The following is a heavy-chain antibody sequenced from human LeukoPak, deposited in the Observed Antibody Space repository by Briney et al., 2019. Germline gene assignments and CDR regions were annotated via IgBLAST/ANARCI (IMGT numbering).Heavy chain of an antibody. Sequence: PSETLSLTCAVYGGSFSGYYWSWIRQPPGKGLEWIGEINHSGSTNYNPSLKSRVTISVDTSKNQFSLKLSSVTAADTAVYYCARTYYDILTGYYKSPAYYFDYWGQGTLVTVSS. D-gene: IGHD3-9*01. V-gene: IGHV4-34*01. J-gene: IGHJ4*02. CDR1: GGSFSGYY. CDR2: INHSGST. CDR3: ARTYYDILTGYYKSPAYYFDY.